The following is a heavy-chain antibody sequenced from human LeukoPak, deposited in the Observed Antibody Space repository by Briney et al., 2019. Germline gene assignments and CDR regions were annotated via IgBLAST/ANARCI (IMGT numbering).Heavy chain of an antibody. Sequence: GGSLRLSCAASGFTFSSYSMNWVRQAPGKGLEWVSSISSSSSYIYYADSVKDRFSISRDNANNSLYLQMNSLRAEDTAVYYCARQGGGYSSSWYVEHYYYMDVWGKGTTVTVSS. V-gene: IGHV3-21*01. CDR3: ARQGGGYSSSWYVEHYYYMDV. D-gene: IGHD6-13*01. CDR1: GFTFSSYS. J-gene: IGHJ6*03. CDR2: ISSSSSYI.